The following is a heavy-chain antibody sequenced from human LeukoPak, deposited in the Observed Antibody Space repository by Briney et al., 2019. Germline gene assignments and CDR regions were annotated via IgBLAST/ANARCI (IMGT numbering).Heavy chain of an antibody. V-gene: IGHV1-18*01. CDR1: GFSFTSYG. CDR3: ARGYRGYAPHDY. D-gene: IGHD5-12*01. CDR2: ISAYSGKT. J-gene: IGHJ4*02. Sequence: ASVKLSCTASGFSFTSYGISWVRQAPGQGLEWMGWISAYSGKTNSAQNLQGRVTMTKDTSTSTAYMELRSLRSDDAAVYYCARGYRGYAPHDYWGEGGLLTLSP.